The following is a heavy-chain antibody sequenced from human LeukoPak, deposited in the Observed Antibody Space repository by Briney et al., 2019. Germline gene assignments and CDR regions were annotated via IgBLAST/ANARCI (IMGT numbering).Heavy chain of an antibody. CDR2: IDPSDSYT. CDR1: GYSFTSYL. Sequence: GESLKISCKGSGYSFTSYLLSWVRQTPGKGLEWMGRIDPSDSYTNYSPSFQGHVTISADKSISTDYLQWSSLKASDTAMYYCARQRVAGKLYDYWGQGTLVTVSS. J-gene: IGHJ4*02. D-gene: IGHD6-19*01. V-gene: IGHV5-10-1*01. CDR3: ARQRVAGKLYDY.